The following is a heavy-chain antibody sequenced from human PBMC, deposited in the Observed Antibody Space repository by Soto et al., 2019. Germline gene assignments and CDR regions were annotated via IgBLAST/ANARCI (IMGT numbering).Heavy chain of an antibody. CDR1: GFSLSTSGMC. D-gene: IGHD6-13*01. CDR2: IDWVDDK. Sequence: SGPTLVNPTQTLTLTCTFSGFSLSTSGMCVSWIRQPPGKALEWLALIDWVDDKYYSTSLKTRLTISKDTSKNQVVLTMTNMDPVDTATYYCARIPAADNYYYGMDVWGQGTTVTVSS. J-gene: IGHJ6*02. CDR3: ARIPAADNYYYGMDV. V-gene: IGHV2-70*01.